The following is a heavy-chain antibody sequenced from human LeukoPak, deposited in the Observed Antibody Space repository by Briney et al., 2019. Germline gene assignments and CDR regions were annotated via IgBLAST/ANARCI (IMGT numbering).Heavy chain of an antibody. Sequence: SVKVSCKASGGTFSSYAISWVRQAPGQGLEWMGGIIPIFGTANYAQKFQGRVTITADESTSTAYMELSSLRSEDTAVYYCARDPGRDGYNTYYYYGMDVWGQGTTVTVSS. V-gene: IGHV1-69*13. D-gene: IGHD5-24*01. J-gene: IGHJ6*02. CDR3: ARDPGRDGYNTYYYYGMDV. CDR2: IIPIFGTA. CDR1: GGTFSSYA.